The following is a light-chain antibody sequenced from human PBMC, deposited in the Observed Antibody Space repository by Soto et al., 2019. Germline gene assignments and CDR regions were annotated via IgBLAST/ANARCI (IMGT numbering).Light chain of an antibody. CDR2: KAS. Sequence: GDRVTITCRASQSISSWLAWYQQKPGKAPKLLIYKASSLESGVPSRFSGSGSGTEFTLTISSLPPDNFATYYCQQYSTYSTFGQGTKVDIK. V-gene: IGKV1-5*03. J-gene: IGKJ1*01. CDR3: QQYSTYST. CDR1: QSISSW.